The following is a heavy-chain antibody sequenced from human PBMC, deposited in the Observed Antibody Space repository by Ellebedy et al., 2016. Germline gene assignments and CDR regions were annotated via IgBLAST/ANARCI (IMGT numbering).Heavy chain of an antibody. CDR2: ISGSGGSK. J-gene: IGHJ6*02. V-gene: IGHV3-23*01. D-gene: IGHD3-10*01. CDR1: GFTFSSYA. Sequence: GESLKISCAASGFTFSSYAMSWVRQAPGKGLEWVSAISGSGGSKYYADSVKGRFTISRDNSKNTLYLQMNSLRADDTAVYYCAKAMVRGVIVGMDVWGQGTTVTVSS. CDR3: AKAMVRGVIVGMDV.